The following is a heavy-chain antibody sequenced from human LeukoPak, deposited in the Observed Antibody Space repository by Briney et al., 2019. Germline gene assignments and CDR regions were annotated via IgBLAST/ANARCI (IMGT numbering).Heavy chain of an antibody. CDR3: AKDRDPYYYGSGSYIGT. J-gene: IGHJ4*02. Sequence: PGGSLRLSCAASGFTFDDYAMHWVRQAPGKGLGWVSLISGDGGSTYYADSVKGRFTISRDNSKNSLYLQMNSLRTEDTALYYCAKDRDPYYYGSGSYIGTWGQGTLVTVSS. CDR2: ISGDGGST. V-gene: IGHV3-43*02. D-gene: IGHD3-10*01. CDR1: GFTFDDYA.